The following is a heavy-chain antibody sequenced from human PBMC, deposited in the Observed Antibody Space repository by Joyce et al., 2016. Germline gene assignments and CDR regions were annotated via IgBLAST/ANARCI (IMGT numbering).Heavy chain of an antibody. CDR1: GYTFTSYN. V-gene: IGHV1-3*04. Sequence: QVQLVQSGAEVKRTGASVKISCKTSGYTFTSYNIHWVRQSPGQNLEWMVRITTGNGATKYSQRFQGRVTLTRDTSATTAYMEVSSLNSDDTAVYYCARYDYGDAFSIWGQGTMVTVSP. CDR3: ARYDYGDAFSI. CDR2: ITTGNGAT. D-gene: IGHD4-17*01. J-gene: IGHJ3*02.